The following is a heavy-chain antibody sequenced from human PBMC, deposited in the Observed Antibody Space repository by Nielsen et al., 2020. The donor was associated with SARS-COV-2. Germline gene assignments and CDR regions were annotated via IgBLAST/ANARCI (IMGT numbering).Heavy chain of an antibody. Sequence: GESLKISCAASGFTFSSYSMNWVRQAPGKGLEWVSSISSSSSYIYYADSVKGRFTISRDNAKNSLYLQMNSLRAEDTAVYYCARDLQGLQSAGYGMDVWGQGTTVTVSS. CDR3: ARDLQGLQSAGYGMDV. D-gene: IGHD3-16*01. CDR1: GFTFSSYS. CDR2: ISSSSSYI. V-gene: IGHV3-21*01. J-gene: IGHJ6*02.